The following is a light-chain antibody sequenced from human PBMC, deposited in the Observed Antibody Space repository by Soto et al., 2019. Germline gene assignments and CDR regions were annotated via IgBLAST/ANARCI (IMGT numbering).Light chain of an antibody. CDR2: DVN. J-gene: IGLJ1*01. V-gene: IGLV2-11*01. CDR1: SSDVGGYNL. Sequence: QSVLTQPRSVSDSPGQSVAISCIGTSSDVGGYNLVSWYQQYPGKAPKLLIYDVNKRPSGVPDRFSGSKSGNTASLTISGLQAEDEADYYCCSYAGNFAYVFGTGTKVTV. CDR3: CSYAGNFAYV.